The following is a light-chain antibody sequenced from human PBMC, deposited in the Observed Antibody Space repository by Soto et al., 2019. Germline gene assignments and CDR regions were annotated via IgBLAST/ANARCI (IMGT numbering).Light chain of an antibody. Sequence: DIQMTHSPSSLSASVGDRVTITCRASQSISSSLNWYQQKPGKAPKLLIYAASSLQSGVPSRFSGSGSGTDFTLTISSLQPEDFATYYCQQSYSALWTFGQGTKVDIK. CDR2: AAS. CDR1: QSISSS. V-gene: IGKV1-39*01. J-gene: IGKJ1*01. CDR3: QQSYSALWT.